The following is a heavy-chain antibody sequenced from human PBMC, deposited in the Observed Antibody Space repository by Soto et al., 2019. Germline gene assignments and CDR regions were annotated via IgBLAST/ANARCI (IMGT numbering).Heavy chain of an antibody. CDR2: ISAYNGNT. CDR3: ALRRGREYGMDV. D-gene: IGHD4-17*01. J-gene: IGHJ6*02. V-gene: IGHV1-18*01. CDR1: GYTFTSYG. Sequence: ASVKVSCKASGYTFTSYGISWVRQAPGQGLEWMGWISAYNGNTNYAQKLQGRVTMTTDTSTRTAYMELRSLRSDDTAVYYCALRRGREYGMDVWGQGTTVTVSS.